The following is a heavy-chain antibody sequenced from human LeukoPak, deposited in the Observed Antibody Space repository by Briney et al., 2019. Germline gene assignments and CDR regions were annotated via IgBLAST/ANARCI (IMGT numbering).Heavy chain of an antibody. V-gene: IGHV1-18*01. CDR1: GYTFTSYG. D-gene: IGHD3-10*01. CDR3: ARDRVWFGELYREDLDY. Sequence: ASVKVSCKASGYTFTSYGISWVRQAPGQGLEWMGWISAYNGNTNFAQKLQGRVTMTTDTSTSTAYMELRSLRSDDTAVYYCARDRVWFGELYREDLDYWGQGTLVTVSS. J-gene: IGHJ4*02. CDR2: ISAYNGNT.